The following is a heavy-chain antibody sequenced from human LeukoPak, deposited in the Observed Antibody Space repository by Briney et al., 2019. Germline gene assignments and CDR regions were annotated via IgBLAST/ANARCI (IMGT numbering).Heavy chain of an antibody. CDR2: ISSSSTYK. CDR3: VRDGDTVVVPADLDY. CDR1: GFTFSSYT. Sequence: PGGSLRLSCAASGFTFSSYTMNWVRQAPGKGLEWVSSISSSSTYKYYADSVKGRFTISRDNAKNSLYLQMNSLRAEDTAMYYCVRDGDTVVVPADLDYWGQGTLVTVSS. J-gene: IGHJ4*02. V-gene: IGHV3-21*01. D-gene: IGHD2-2*01.